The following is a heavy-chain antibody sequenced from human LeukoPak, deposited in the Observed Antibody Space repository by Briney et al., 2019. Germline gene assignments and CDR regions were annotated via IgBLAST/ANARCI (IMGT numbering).Heavy chain of an antibody. J-gene: IGHJ4*02. CDR1: GLTFSSYG. CDR2: IWYDGSNK. Sequence: GGSLRLSCAASGLTFSSYGMHWVRQAPGKGLEWVAVIWYDGSNKYYADSVKGRFTISRDNSKNTLYLQMNSLRAEDTAVYYCARDQGSSSWYFYPDYWGQGTLVTVSS. CDR3: ARDQGSSSWYFYPDY. V-gene: IGHV3-33*01. D-gene: IGHD6-13*01.